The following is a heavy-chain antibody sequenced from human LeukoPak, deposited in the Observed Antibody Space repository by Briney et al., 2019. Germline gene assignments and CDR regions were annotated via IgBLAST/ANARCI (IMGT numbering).Heavy chain of an antibody. D-gene: IGHD3-10*01. CDR3: ARDLTTMVRGHENWFDP. J-gene: IGHJ5*02. CDR2: INPNSGGT. CDR1: GYTFTGYY. V-gene: IGHV1-2*02. Sequence: ASVKVSCTASGYTFTGYYMHWVRQAPGQGLEWMGWINPNSGGTNYAQKFQGRVTMTRDTSISTAYMELSRLRSDDTAVYYCARDLTTMVRGHENWFDPWGQGTLVTVSS.